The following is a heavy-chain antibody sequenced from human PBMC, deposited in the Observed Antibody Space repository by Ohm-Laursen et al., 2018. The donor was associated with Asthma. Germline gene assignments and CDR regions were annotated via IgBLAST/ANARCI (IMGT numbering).Heavy chain of an antibody. V-gene: IGHV3-7*01. CDR3: VTDAWWSYVH. J-gene: IGHJ4*02. Sequence: SLRLSCSASGVAFTDSWMSWVRQLPGGSLEWVAKINPLGYEKYYMDSVRGRFTVSRDNAKDSLYLEMNSLRVEDTAVYYCVTDAWWSYVHWGLGTLVAVSS. CDR2: INPLGYEK. D-gene: IGHD1-26*01. CDR1: GVAFTDSW.